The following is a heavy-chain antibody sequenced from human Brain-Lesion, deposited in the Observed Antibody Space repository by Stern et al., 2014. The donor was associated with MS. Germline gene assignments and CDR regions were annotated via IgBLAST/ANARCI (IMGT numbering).Heavy chain of an antibody. CDR3: ARDVGGAFDY. D-gene: IGHD2-21*01. CDR1: GGSFSGYY. J-gene: IGHJ4*02. V-gene: IGHV4-34*01. CDR2: INHSGRI. Sequence: LQQWGAGLLKPSETLSLTCGVYGGSFSGYYWTWIRQPPGKGLEWIGEINHSGRINYNPSLESRVTMSVDTSKHQLSLRLSSATAADTAVYYCARDVGGAFDYWGQGTLVTVSS.